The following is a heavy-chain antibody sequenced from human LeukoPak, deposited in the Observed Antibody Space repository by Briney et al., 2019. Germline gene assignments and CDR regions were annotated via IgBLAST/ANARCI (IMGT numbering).Heavy chain of an antibody. Sequence: GGSLRLSCAASGFTVSSNYMTWVRQAPGKGLEWVSIIYTGGTTYYADSVKGRFTISRDNSKNTLYLQMNSLRAEDTAVYYCATAGRYSGSGSYWYYFDCWGQGTLVTVSS. J-gene: IGHJ4*02. D-gene: IGHD3-10*01. V-gene: IGHV3-66*01. CDR2: IYTGGTT. CDR1: GFTVSSNY. CDR3: ATAGRYSGSGSYWYYFDC.